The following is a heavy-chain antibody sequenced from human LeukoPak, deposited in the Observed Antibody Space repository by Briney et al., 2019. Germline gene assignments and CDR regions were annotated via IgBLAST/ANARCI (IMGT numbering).Heavy chain of an antibody. Sequence: YPGGSLRLSCAASGFTFSTYNMNRVRQAPGKGLEWVSYISFSSNTIYYADSVKGRFTISRDNAKNSLYLQMNSLRDEDTAVYYCARGRGDYVWGSNLDYWGQGTLVTVSS. CDR1: GFTFSTYN. V-gene: IGHV3-48*02. D-gene: IGHD3-16*02. J-gene: IGHJ4*02. CDR3: ARGRGDYVWGSNLDY. CDR2: ISFSSNTI.